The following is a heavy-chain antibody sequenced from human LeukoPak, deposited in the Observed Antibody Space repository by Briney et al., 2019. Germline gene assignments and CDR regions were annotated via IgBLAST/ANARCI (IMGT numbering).Heavy chain of an antibody. CDR3: ARDLPNEEIIAVVPLFDY. CDR2: IYSGGST. CDR1: GFTVSSNY. V-gene: IGHV3-66*01. D-gene: IGHD3-3*01. Sequence: GGSLRLSCAASGFTVSSNYMSWVRQAPGKGLEWVSVIYSGGSTYYADSVKGRFTISRDNSKNTLYLQMNSLRAEDTAVYYCARDLPNEEIIAVVPLFDYWGQGTLVTVSS. J-gene: IGHJ4*02.